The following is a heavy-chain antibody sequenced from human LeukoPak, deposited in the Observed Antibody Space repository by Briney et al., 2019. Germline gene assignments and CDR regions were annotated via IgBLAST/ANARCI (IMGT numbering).Heavy chain of an antibody. CDR2: ISYDGSNK. Sequence: GRSLRLSCAASGFTFSSYAMHWVRQAPGKGLEWVAVISYDGSNKYYADSVKGRFTISRDNSKNTLYLQMNSLRAEDTAVYYCAKDYPPVRVPNAFDIWGQGTMVTVSS. CDR3: AKDYPPVRVPNAFDI. D-gene: IGHD3-10*01. CDR1: GFTFSSYA. J-gene: IGHJ3*02. V-gene: IGHV3-30-3*01.